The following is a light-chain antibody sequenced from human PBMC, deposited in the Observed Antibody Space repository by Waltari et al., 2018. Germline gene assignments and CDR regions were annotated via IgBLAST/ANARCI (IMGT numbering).Light chain of an antibody. J-gene: IGLJ2*01. CDR2: QVS. CDR3: SSYTTSGTFV. V-gene: IGLV2-14*01. Sequence: QSALTQPDSVSGSPGQSITIPCTGTSSDVGAYNYVAWYQHHPGKAPKIMIYQVSNRPSGVSNRLSGSKSGNTASLTISGLQAEDEGDYYCSSYTTSGTFVFGGGTKLTVL. CDR1: SSDVGAYNY.